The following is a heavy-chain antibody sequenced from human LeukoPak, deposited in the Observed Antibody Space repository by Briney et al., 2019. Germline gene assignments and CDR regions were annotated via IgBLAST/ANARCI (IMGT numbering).Heavy chain of an antibody. J-gene: IGHJ4*02. D-gene: IGHD6-13*01. V-gene: IGHV4-59*08. CDR1: GGSISSYY. Sequence: SETLSLTCTVSGGSISSYYWSWIRQPPGKGLEWIGYIYYSGSTNYNPSLKSRVTISVDTSKNQFSLKLSSVTAADTAVYYCARLECSSSWSTARFDYWGQGTLVTVSS. CDR3: ARLECSSSWSTARFDY. CDR2: IYYSGST.